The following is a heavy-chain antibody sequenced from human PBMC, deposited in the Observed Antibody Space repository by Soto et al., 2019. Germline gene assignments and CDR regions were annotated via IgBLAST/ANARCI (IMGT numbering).Heavy chain of an antibody. CDR3: ARERYDSSGYYYSHFDY. D-gene: IGHD3-22*01. J-gene: IGHJ4*02. CDR2: IYHSGST. Sequence: QVQLQESGPGLVKPSGTLSLTCAVSGGSISSNWWSWVRRPPGKGLEWIGKIYHSGSTNYNPSLRSRVTLSVDKSKNQFYLKLSSVTAADTAVYYCARERYDSSGYYYSHFDYWGQGTLVTVSS. CDR1: GGSISSNW. V-gene: IGHV4-4*02.